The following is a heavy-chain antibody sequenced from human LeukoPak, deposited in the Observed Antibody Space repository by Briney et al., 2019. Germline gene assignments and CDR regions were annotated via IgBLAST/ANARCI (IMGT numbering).Heavy chain of an antibody. CDR2: ISSIGNTI. D-gene: IGHD6-13*01. CDR3: ARDGSREYSRCWYGDAFDS. CDR1: GFTFSSYD. V-gene: IGHV3-48*03. J-gene: IGHJ3*02. Sequence: GRSLRLSCAASGFTFSSYDINWVCEAPGEGLGRVSYISSIGNTIYYAVSVKGRFTISRVNAKNALYLQMNSQRAEDTAVYYCARDGSREYSRCWYGDAFDSWLQGTMVSDCS.